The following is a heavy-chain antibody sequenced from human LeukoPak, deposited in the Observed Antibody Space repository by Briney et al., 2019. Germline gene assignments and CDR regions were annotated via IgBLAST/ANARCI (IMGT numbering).Heavy chain of an antibody. D-gene: IGHD1-7*01. J-gene: IGHJ6*03. Sequence: SETLSRTCAGYGGAFSNYYWSWIRQTQGKGTEWIGEINDSGRTNYNPSLMSRVTVSVDTSKNQFSLRLTSVTATDTAVYYCARRWNYGRNYYIDVWGKGAAVSVSS. CDR2: INDSGRT. V-gene: IGHV4-34*01. CDR3: ARRWNYGRNYYIDV. CDR1: GGAFSNYY.